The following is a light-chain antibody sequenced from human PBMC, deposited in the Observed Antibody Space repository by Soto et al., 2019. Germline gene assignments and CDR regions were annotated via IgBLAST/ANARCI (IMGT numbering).Light chain of an antibody. CDR2: LGS. CDR3: MQALQART. V-gene: IGKV2-28*01. Sequence: DIVMTQSPLSLPVAPGEPASISCRSSQSLLHSDGYNYLDWYLQKPGQSPQLLIYLGSNRASGVPDRFSGSGSGTDFTLKISRVDAEDVGIYYCMQALQARTFGQGTKVDIK. J-gene: IGKJ1*01. CDR1: QSLLHSDGYNY.